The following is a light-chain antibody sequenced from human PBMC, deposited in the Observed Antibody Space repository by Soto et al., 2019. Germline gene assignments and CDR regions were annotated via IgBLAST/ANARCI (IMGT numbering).Light chain of an antibody. CDR3: TSHAGSNKYG. V-gene: IGLV2-8*01. Sequence: QSALTQPPSASGSPGQSVTISCTGTSSDVGGYNYVSWYQQHPGKAPKLIISEVSKRPSGVPDRFSGSKSGNTASLTVSGIQAEDEADYYCTSHAGSNKYGFGTGTKLTVL. CDR2: EVS. J-gene: IGLJ1*01. CDR1: SSDVGGYNY.